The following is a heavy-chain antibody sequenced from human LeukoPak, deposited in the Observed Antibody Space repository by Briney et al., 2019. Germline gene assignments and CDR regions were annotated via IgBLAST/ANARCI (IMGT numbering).Heavy chain of an antibody. D-gene: IGHD4-11*01. CDR1: GGSFRDHY. J-gene: IGHJ4*02. CDR3: ATRLPTDY. V-gene: IGHV4-34*01. CDR2: INHSGST. Sequence: PSQTLSLTCAVYGGSFRDHYWNWIRQPPGKGLEWIGEINHSGSTNYNPSIKSRVTMSVDTSKNQFSLKLNSVIAADTAVYYCATRLPTDYWGQGTLVTVSP.